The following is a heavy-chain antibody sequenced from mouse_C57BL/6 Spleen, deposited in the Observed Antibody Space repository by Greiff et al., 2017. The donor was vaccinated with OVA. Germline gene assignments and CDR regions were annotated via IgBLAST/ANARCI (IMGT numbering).Heavy chain of an antibody. CDR1: GFTFSDYY. J-gene: IGHJ2*01. V-gene: IGHV5-16*01. CDR3: ARFYYGPFDY. Sequence: EVQVVESEGGLVQPGSSMKLSCTASGFTFSDYYMAWVRQVPEKGLEWVANINYDGSSTYYLDSLKSRFIISRDNAKNILYLQMSSLKSEDTATYYCARFYYGPFDYWGQGTTLTVSS. D-gene: IGHD1-2*01. CDR2: INYDGSST.